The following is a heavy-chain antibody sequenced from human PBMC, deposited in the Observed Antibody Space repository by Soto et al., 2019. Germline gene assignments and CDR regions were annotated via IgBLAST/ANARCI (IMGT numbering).Heavy chain of an antibody. D-gene: IGHD7-27*01. V-gene: IGHV3-74*01. CDR3: ALWGYSYYYYMDV. J-gene: IGHJ6*03. CDR1: GFTFSSYW. CDR2: INSDGSST. Sequence: PGGSLRLSCAASGFTFSSYWMHWVRQAPGKGLVWVSRINSDGSSTSHADSVKGRFTISRDNAKNTLYLQMNSLRAEDTAVYYCALWGYSYYYYMDVWGKGTTVTVSS.